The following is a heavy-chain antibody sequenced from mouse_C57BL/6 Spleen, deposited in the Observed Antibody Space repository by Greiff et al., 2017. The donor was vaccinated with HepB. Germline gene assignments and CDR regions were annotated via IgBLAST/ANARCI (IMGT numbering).Heavy chain of an antibody. D-gene: IGHD1-1*01. CDR2: IDPSDSYT. V-gene: IGHV1-69*01. CDR1: GYTFTSYW. CDR3: ARGWRGIYSGDYFDY. Sequence: VQVVESGAELVMPGASVKLSCKASGYTFTSYWMHWVKQRPGQGLEWIGEIDPSDSYTNYNQKFKGKSTLTVDKSSSTAYMQLSSLTSEDSAVYYCARGWRGIYSGDYFDYWGQGTTLTVSS. J-gene: IGHJ2*01.